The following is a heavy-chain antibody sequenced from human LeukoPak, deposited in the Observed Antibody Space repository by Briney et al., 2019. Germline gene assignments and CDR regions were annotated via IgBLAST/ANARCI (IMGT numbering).Heavy chain of an antibody. CDR2: ISYDGSNK. D-gene: IGHD6-19*01. CDR3: ARDLSPYSCVLTAPPFWY. Sequence: PGGSLRLSCAASAFTFSSYAMHCVRQAPGKGLVWVAVISYDGSNKYYADSVKGRFTISRDNSKNTLDLQMNSLRAEDTAVYYCARDLSPYSCVLTAPPFWYWGQGTLVSVSS. J-gene: IGHJ4*02. CDR1: AFTFSSYA. V-gene: IGHV3-30-3*01.